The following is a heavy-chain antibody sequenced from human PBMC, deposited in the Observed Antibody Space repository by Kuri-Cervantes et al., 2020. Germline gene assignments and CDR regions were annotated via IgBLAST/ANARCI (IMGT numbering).Heavy chain of an antibody. V-gene: IGHV3-33*06. CDR2: IWYDGSNK. D-gene: IGHD3-22*01. CDR3: AKDTEVVITPNFDY. Sequence: GESLKISCAASGFTFGSYGMHWVRQAPGKGLEWVAVIWYDGSNKYYADSVKGRFTISRDNSKNTLYLQMNSLRAEDTAVYYCAKDTEVVITPNFDYWGQGTLVTVSS. J-gene: IGHJ4*02. CDR1: GFTFGSYG.